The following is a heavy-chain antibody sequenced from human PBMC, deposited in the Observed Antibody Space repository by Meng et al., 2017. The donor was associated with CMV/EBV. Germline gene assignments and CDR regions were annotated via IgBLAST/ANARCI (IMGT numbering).Heavy chain of an antibody. J-gene: IGHJ4*02. D-gene: IGHD1-14*01. CDR1: VGSISSGDYY. CDR2: IYYSGST. CDR3: ARVTSRVAGAFDY. V-gene: IGHV4-30-4*08. Sequence: HVPLPYSGPGLVKPSQPLSLTCTVSVGSISSGDYYWSWIRQSPGKGLEWIGYIYYSGSTYYNPSLKSRVTISVDTSKNQFSLKLSSVTAADTAVYYCARVTSRVAGAFDYWGQGTLVTVSS.